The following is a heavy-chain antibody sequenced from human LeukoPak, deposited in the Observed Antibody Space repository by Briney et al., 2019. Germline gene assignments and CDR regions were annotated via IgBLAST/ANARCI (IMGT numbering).Heavy chain of an antibody. Sequence: PSETLSLTCTVSGGSISSSSYYWGWIRQPPGKGLEWIGSIYYSGSTYYNPSFKSRVTISVDTSKNQFSLKLSSVTAADTAVYYCARRVGYCSSTSCYILSDYWGQGAPVTVSS. CDR3: ARRVGYCSSTSCYILSDY. V-gene: IGHV4-39*01. D-gene: IGHD2-2*02. CDR2: IYYSGST. CDR1: GGSISSSSYY. J-gene: IGHJ4*02.